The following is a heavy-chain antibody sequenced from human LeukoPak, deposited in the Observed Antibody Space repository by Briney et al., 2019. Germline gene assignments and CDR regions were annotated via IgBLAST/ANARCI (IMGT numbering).Heavy chain of an antibody. CDR3: ATGSGIAAGYYYYGMDV. CDR2: FDPEDGET. CDR1: GYTLTELS. J-gene: IGHJ6*04. D-gene: IGHD6-25*01. V-gene: IGHV1-24*01. Sequence: WASVKVSCKVSGYTLTELSMHGVRQAPGKGLEWMGGFDPEDGETIYAQKFQGRVTMTEDTSTDTAYMELSSLRSEDTAVYYCATGSGIAAGYYYYGMDVWGKGTTVTVSS.